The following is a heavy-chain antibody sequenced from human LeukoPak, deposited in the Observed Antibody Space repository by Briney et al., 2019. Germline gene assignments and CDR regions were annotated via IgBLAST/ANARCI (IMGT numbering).Heavy chain of an antibody. Sequence: TSETLSLTCAVYGGSFSGYYWSWIRQPPGKGLEWIGEINHSGSTNYNPSLKSRVTISVDTSKNQFSLKLSSVTAADTAVYYCARSRYYDSSWSPPADAFDIWGQGTMVTVSS. V-gene: IGHV4-34*01. D-gene: IGHD3-22*01. CDR3: ARSRYYDSSWSPPADAFDI. CDR1: GGSFSGYY. CDR2: INHSGST. J-gene: IGHJ3*02.